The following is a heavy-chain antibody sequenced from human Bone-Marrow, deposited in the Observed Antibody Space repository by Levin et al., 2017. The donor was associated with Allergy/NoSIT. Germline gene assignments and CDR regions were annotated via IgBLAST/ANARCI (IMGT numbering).Heavy chain of an antibody. Sequence: GESLKISCAASGFTFSSCGMSWVRQIPGKGLEWVSVITSSGASTSYPDSVRGRFTTSRDNAKNTLYLQMNNLRAEDTAVYYCVKGDEYGNRQVDYWGQGTLVTVS. CDR2: ITSSGAST. V-gene: IGHV3-23*01. CDR3: VKGDEYGNRQVDY. CDR1: GFTFSSCG. D-gene: IGHD4/OR15-4a*01. J-gene: IGHJ4*02.